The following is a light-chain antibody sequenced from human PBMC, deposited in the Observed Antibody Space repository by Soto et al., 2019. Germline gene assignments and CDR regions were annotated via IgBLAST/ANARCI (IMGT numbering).Light chain of an antibody. CDR3: SSYTSSSTLV. V-gene: IGLV2-14*03. CDR2: DVS. CDR1: SSDVGGYNY. J-gene: IGLJ7*01. Sequence: QSALTQPASVSGSPGQSITISCTGTSSDVGGYNYVSWYQQHPGKAPKLMISDVSSRPSGVSNRFSGSKSGNTASLTISGLQAEDEADYYCSSYTSSSTLVFGRGTQLTVL.